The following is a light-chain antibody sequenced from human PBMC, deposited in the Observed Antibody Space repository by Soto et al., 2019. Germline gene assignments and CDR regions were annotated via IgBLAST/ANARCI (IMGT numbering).Light chain of an antibody. V-gene: IGLV2-14*01. CDR2: EVS. CDR1: SSDVGGYNY. J-gene: IGLJ1*01. Sequence: QSVLTQPASVSGSPGQSITISCTGTSSDVGGYNYVSWYQHHPGKAPKLIIYEVSNRPSGVSDRFSGSKSGNTASLTISGLQAEDEADYYCSSYTSSSTLGVFGTGTKLTVL. CDR3: SSYTSSSTLGV.